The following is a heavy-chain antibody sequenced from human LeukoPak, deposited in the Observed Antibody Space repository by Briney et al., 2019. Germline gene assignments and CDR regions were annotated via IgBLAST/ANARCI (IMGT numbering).Heavy chain of an antibody. V-gene: IGHV1-18*01. CDR3: ARPTVTDDYYYYGMDG. J-gene: IGHJ6*02. CDR1: GYTFTSYG. CDR2: ISAYNGNT. D-gene: IGHD4-17*01. Sequence: ASVTVSCKASGYTFTSYGISWVRQAPGQGLEWMGWISAYNGNTNYAQKLQGRVTMTTDTSTSTAYMELRSLRSDDTAVYYCARPTVTDDYYYYGMDGGGQGTTVTVS.